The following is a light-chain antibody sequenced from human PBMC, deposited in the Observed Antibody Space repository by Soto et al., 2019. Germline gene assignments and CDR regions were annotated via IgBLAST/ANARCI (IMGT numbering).Light chain of an antibody. J-gene: IGKJ4*01. CDR1: QSVSSSS. Sequence: EIVLMQSPGTLSLSPGDRATLSCRASQSVSSSSLAWYQQKPGQAPRLLIYGASSRATGIPDRFSGGGSGTDFTLTISRLAPEDFAGYYCQHYGSSPPQLTFGGGAKVERK. CDR2: GAS. V-gene: IGKV3-20*01. CDR3: QHYGSSPPQLT.